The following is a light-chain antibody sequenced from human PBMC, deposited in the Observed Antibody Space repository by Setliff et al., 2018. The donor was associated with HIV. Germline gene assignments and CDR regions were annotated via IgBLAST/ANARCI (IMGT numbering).Light chain of an antibody. CDR3: SSYTSTSTI. Sequence: QSALTQPASVSGSPGQSITISCTGTSTDVGGYDFVSWYQIHPGKAPKLMIYDVSNRPSGVSNRFSGSKSGNTASLAISGLQADDEAYYYCSSYTSTSTIFGGGTQLTVL. CDR1: STDVGGYDF. V-gene: IGLV2-14*03. CDR2: DVS. J-gene: IGLJ2*01.